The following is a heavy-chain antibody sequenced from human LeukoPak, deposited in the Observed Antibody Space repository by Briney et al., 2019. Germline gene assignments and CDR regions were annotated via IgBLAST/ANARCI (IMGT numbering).Heavy chain of an antibody. D-gene: IGHD5-18*01. V-gene: IGHV3-72*01. J-gene: IGHJ4*02. CDR2: TRKKANSYTT. Sequence: PGGSLRLSCAASGFTFSDHRMDWVRQAPGKGLEWIGRTRKKANSYTTEYAASVKGRFTISRDDSKNSLYLQINSLETEDTAVYYCARVMSVDTAVLDYWGQGTLVTVSS. CDR1: GFTFSDHR. CDR3: ARVMSVDTAVLDY.